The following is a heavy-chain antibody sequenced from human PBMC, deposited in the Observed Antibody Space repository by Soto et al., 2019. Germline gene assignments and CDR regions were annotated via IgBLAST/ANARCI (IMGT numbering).Heavy chain of an antibody. CDR3: ASLNTGSGTDGETATWTFIGAFDI. D-gene: IGHD3-3*01. V-gene: IGHV3-21*01. Sequence: GGSLRLSCAASGFTFSSYSMNWVRQAPGKGLEWVSSISSSSSYIYYADSVKGRFTISRDNAKNSLYLQMNSLRAEDTAVYYCASLNTGSGTDGETATWTFIGAFDIWGQGTMVTVSS. CDR2: ISSSSSYI. J-gene: IGHJ3*02. CDR1: GFTFSSYS.